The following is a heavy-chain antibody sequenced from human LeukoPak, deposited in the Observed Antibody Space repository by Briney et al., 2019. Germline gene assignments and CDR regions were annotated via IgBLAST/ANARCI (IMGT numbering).Heavy chain of an antibody. CDR1: TFTFSTYG. CDR2: IRYDGTEK. D-gene: IGHD3-10*01. V-gene: IGHV3-30*02. Sequence: SGGSLRLSCAASTFTFSTYGMHWVRQAPGKGLEWVAFIRYDGTEKFHADSVEGRFTISRDNSKNTLYLQLNSLRPEDTAVYYCAKGKDYYVEYWGQGTLVTVSS. CDR3: AKGKDYYVEY. J-gene: IGHJ4*02.